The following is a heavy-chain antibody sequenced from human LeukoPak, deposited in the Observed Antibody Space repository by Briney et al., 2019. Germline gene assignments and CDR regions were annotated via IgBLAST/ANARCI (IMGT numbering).Heavy chain of an antibody. CDR1: GGSFSGYY. V-gene: IGHV4-34*01. CDR2: INHSGST. CDR3: ARGRGSSWYW. Sequence: SETLSLTCAVYGGSFSGYYWSWIRQPPGKGLEWIGEINHSGSTNDNPSLKSRVTISVDTSKNQFSLKLSSVTAADTAVYYCARGRGSSWYWWGQGTLVSVSS. J-gene: IGHJ4*02. D-gene: IGHD6-13*01.